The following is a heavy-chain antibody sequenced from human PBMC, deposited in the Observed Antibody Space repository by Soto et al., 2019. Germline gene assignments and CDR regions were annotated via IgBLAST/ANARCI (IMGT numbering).Heavy chain of an antibody. CDR3: ARAPNYYGSGSYSYYYSYGMDV. Sequence: GASVKVSCKASGYTFTSYGISWGRQAPGQGLEGMGWISAYNGNTNYAQKLQGRVTMTTDTSTSTAYMELRSLRSDDTAVYYCARAPNYYGSGSYSYYYSYGMDVWGQGTTVTVSS. CDR1: GYTFTSYG. J-gene: IGHJ6*02. CDR2: ISAYNGNT. V-gene: IGHV1-18*01. D-gene: IGHD3-10*01.